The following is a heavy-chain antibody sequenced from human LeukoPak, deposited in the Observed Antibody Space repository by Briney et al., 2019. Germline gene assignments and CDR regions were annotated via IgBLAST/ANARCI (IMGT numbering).Heavy chain of an antibody. Sequence: PSETLSLTCAVYGGSFSGYYWSWIRQPPGKGLEWIGEINHSGSTNYNPSLKSRVTISVDTSKNQFSLKLSSVTAADTAVYYCARRVGRFPTYDAFDIWGQGTMVTVSS. CDR1: GGSFSGYY. CDR3: ARRVGRFPTYDAFDI. CDR2: INHSGST. J-gene: IGHJ3*02. V-gene: IGHV4-34*01. D-gene: IGHD2-15*01.